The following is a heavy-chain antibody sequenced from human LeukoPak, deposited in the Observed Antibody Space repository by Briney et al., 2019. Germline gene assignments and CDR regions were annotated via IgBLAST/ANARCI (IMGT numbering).Heavy chain of an antibody. Sequence: GGSLRLSCVASGFNFSPYAVHWVRQAPGRGLEWVAMISNDGTTESYTDSVKGRFTISRDNFNNALYLQMNGLRLEDTAVYYCARESYYDSSGYYYSDYWGQGTLVTVSS. D-gene: IGHD3-22*01. V-gene: IGHV3-30-3*01. CDR3: ARESYYDSSGYYYSDY. J-gene: IGHJ4*02. CDR1: GFNFSPYA. CDR2: ISNDGTTE.